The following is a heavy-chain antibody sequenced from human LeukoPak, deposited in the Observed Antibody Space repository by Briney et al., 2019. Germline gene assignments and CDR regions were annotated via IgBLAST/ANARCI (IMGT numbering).Heavy chain of an antibody. CDR2: ISAYNGNT. CDR3: AREIAAAGTVYFDY. V-gene: IGHV1-18*01. J-gene: IGHJ4*02. Sequence: ASVKVSCKASGYTFTSYGISWVRQAPGQGLEWMGWISAYNGNTNYAQKLQGRVTMTTDTSTSTAYMELRSLGSDDTAVYYCAREIAAAGTVYFDYWGQGTLVTVSS. D-gene: IGHD6-13*01. CDR1: GYTFTSYG.